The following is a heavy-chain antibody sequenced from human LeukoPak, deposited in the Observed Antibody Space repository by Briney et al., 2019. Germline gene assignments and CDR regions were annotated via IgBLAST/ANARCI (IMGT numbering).Heavy chain of an antibody. CDR2: ISGSGGST. J-gene: IGHJ4*02. CDR3: AKSDYYDSSGYYYGSDY. V-gene: IGHV3-23*01. CDR1: GFTFSSYA. D-gene: IGHD3-22*01. Sequence: GGSLRLSCAASGFTFSSYAMTWVRQAPGKGLEWVSGISGSGGSTYYADSVKGRFTISRDNSKDTLYVQMNSLRAEDTAVYYCAKSDYYDSSGYYYGSDYWGQGTLVTVSS.